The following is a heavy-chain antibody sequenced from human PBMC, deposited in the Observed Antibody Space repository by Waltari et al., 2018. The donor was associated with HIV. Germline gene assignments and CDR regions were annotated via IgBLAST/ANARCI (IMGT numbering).Heavy chain of an antibody. CDR2: ISRDNRES. Sequence: VRLMESGGGLVEPGGSLTISCAASGFTFTQYTMNLIRHIPGKGLEWLASISRDNRESYFIDSIKGRFTISRDNAANSVFLHMDRLRVDDTARYFCVRDDPGYEPIDYWGRGTLVTVSS. J-gene: IGHJ4*02. CDR1: GFTFTQYT. CDR3: VRDDPGYEPIDY. V-gene: IGHV3-21*02. D-gene: IGHD2-2*01.